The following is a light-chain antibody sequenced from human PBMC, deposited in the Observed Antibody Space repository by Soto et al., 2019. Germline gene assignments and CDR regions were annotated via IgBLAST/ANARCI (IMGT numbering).Light chain of an antibody. V-gene: IGKV3-11*01. Sequence: EKVLTQSPATLSLSPGERSTLSCRASQSVSSYLAWYQQKPGQAPRLLIYDASNRATGIPARFSGSGSGTDFTLTISSLEPEDFAVYYCQQRSSFGKGTRLEIK. CDR1: QSVSSY. CDR3: QQRSS. J-gene: IGKJ5*01. CDR2: DAS.